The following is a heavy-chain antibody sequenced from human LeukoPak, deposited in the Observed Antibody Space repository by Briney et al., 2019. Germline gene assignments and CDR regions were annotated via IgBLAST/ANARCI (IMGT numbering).Heavy chain of an antibody. J-gene: IGHJ4*02. CDR1: GGSISSSSYY. Sequence: SETLSLTCTVSGGSISSSSYYWGWIRQPPGKGLEWIGSIYYSGSTYYNPSLKSRVTISVDTSKNLFSLKLSSVTAADTAVYYCARQIVLMVYAIRYFDYWGQGTLVTVSS. CDR3: ARQIVLMVYAIRYFDY. D-gene: IGHD2-8*01. CDR2: IYYSGST. V-gene: IGHV4-39*01.